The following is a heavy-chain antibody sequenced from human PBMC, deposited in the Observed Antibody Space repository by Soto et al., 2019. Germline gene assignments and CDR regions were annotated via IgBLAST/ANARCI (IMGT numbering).Heavy chain of an antibody. CDR3: AKATTGIPQFFDY. V-gene: IGHV3-23*01. Sequence: EVQLLESGGGLLQPGGSLRLSCAASGFTFSSYAMSWVRQAPGKGLEWVSGLSGSGGSTYYADSVKGRFTISRDNSKNTLYLQMNSLRAEDTAVYYCAKATTGIPQFFDYWGQGTLVTVSS. CDR2: LSGSGGST. J-gene: IGHJ4*02. D-gene: IGHD2-21*01. CDR1: GFTFSSYA.